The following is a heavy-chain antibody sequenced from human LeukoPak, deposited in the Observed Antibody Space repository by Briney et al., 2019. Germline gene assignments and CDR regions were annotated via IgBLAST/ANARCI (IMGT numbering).Heavy chain of an antibody. CDR2: ISYDGSNK. Sequence: GGSLRLSCAASGFTFSSYGIHWVRQAPGKGLEWVAVISYDGSNKYYADSVKGRFTISRDNSKNTLYLQMNTLRAEDTAVYYCARSGRRGYGYGYRFKYYFDYWGQGTLVTVSS. D-gene: IGHD5-18*01. CDR3: ARSGRRGYGYGYRFKYYFDY. J-gene: IGHJ4*02. CDR1: GFTFSSYG. V-gene: IGHV3-30*03.